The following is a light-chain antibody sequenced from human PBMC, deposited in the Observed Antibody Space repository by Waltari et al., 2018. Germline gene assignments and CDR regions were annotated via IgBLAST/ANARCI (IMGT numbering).Light chain of an antibody. Sequence: IVLTQSPGTLSLSPGERATMSCRASQSIGKYLVWYQQRPGQAPRPLIYAASTTSTGIPDRFSGRGSGTDLSHTISRLEPEDFEVYYCQNHERLPATFGQGTKVEIK. CDR1: QSIGKY. CDR2: AAS. V-gene: IGKV3-20*01. CDR3: QNHERLPAT. J-gene: IGKJ1*01.